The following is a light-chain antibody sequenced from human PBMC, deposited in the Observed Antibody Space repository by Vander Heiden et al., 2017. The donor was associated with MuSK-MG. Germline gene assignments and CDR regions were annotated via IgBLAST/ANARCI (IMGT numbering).Light chain of an antibody. Sequence: DIHMTQSPSSLSASVGDRVTITCRASQRIATYLSWYQQKPGKAPELLIYTASSLQSGVPSRFSGSGSGTDFTLTISSLEPEDFATYYCQQSYSNPITFGQGTRLDIK. CDR2: TAS. CDR3: QQSYSNPIT. V-gene: IGKV1-39*01. J-gene: IGKJ5*01. CDR1: QRIATY.